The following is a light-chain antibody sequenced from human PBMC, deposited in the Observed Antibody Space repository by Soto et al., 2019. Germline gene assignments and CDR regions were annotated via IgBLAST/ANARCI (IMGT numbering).Light chain of an antibody. Sequence: SYELTQPPSVSAAPGQTARITCGGNNIGSESVHWYQQKPGQAPVLVVYDDSDRPSGIPERFSGSNSGNTATLTISRVEAGDEADYYCQVRDSSSDHYVFGAGTKVTGL. J-gene: IGLJ1*01. CDR1: NIGSES. V-gene: IGLV3-21*02. CDR2: DDS. CDR3: QVRDSSSDHYV.